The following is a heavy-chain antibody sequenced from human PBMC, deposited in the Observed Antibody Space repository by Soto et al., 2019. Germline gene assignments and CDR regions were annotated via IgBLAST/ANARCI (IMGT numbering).Heavy chain of an antibody. CDR3: AKSANFYCSSPYCYKLYFDF. CDR1: GFTFNTYG. CDR2: ISYDGSDK. V-gene: IGHV3-30*18. J-gene: IGHJ4*02. Sequence: QEQLVESGGGVVQPGRSLRLSCAASGFTFNTYGMHWVRQAPGKGLEWVAVISYDGSDKYYADSVKGRFIISRDNSRTTLYLQMNSLRAEDTAIYYCAKSANFYCSSPYCYKLYFDFWGQGALVTVSS. D-gene: IGHD2-2*02.